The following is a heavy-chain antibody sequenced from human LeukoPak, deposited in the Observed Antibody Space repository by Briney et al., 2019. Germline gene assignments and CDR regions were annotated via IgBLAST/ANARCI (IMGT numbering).Heavy chain of an antibody. D-gene: IGHD3-9*01. J-gene: IGHJ4*02. V-gene: IGHV1-18*01. CDR1: GYTFTSYG. CDR3: ARVGLNDILTGYYDY. Sequence: ASVKVSCKASGYTFTSYGISWVRQAPGQGLEWMGWINAYNGNTNYAQKLQGRDTMTTDTSTSTAYMELRSLRSHDTAVYYCARVGLNDILTGYYDYWGQGTLVTVSS. CDR2: INAYNGNT.